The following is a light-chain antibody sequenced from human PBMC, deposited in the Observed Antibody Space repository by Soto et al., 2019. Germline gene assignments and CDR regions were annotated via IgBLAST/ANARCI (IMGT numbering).Light chain of an antibody. J-gene: IGLJ2*01. Sequence: QSVLTQPPSASGSPGQSVTISCSGTSSDIGAYKYVSWYQHHSGKVPRLIIYEVNKRPSGVPDRFSGSKSGNTASLIVSGLQAEDEADYYCSSYGGSNNFVVFGGGTKLTVL. CDR2: EVN. V-gene: IGLV2-8*01. CDR3: SSYGGSNNFVV. CDR1: SSDIGAYKY.